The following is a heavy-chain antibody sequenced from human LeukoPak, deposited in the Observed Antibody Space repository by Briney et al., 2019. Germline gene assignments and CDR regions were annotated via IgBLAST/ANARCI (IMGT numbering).Heavy chain of an antibody. CDR2: INPNSGGT. J-gene: IGHJ3*02. D-gene: IGHD1-26*01. V-gene: IGHV1-2*02. CDR1: VYTVTGYY. Sequence: GASVKVSCKASVYTVTGYYMHWVRQAPGQGLEGMGWINPNSGGTNYAQKFQGRVTMTRDTSISPAYMELSRLRSDDTAVYYCARRGSYPKNDAFDIWGQGTMVTVSS. CDR3: ARRGSYPKNDAFDI.